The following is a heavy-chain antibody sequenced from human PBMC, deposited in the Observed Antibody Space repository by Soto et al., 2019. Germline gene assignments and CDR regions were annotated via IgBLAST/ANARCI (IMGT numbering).Heavy chain of an antibody. Sequence: ASVKVSCKASGYTFTSYGISWVRQAPGQGLEWMGWISAYNGNTNYAQKLQGRVTITADESTRTAYMELSSLRSEDTAVYYCARDIHSSGYYYYGMDVWGQGTTVTVYS. D-gene: IGHD3-22*01. CDR3: ARDIHSSGYYYYGMDV. CDR2: ISAYNGNT. CDR1: GYTFTSYG. V-gene: IGHV1-18*04. J-gene: IGHJ6*02.